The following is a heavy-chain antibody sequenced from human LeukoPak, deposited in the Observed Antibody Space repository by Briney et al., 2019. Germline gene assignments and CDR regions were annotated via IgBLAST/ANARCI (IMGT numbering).Heavy chain of an antibody. CDR3: ARNSDNHDY. J-gene: IGHJ4*02. V-gene: IGHV3-7*04. CDR1: GFAFGTYW. Sequence: PGESLRLSCAASGFAFGTYWMSWVRQAPGKGLEWVANITEDGSEKNYVDSVRGRFTISRDNAENSLYLQMNSLRAEDTAVYYCARNSDNHDYWGQGTLVTVSA. CDR2: ITEDGSEK. D-gene: IGHD1-26*01.